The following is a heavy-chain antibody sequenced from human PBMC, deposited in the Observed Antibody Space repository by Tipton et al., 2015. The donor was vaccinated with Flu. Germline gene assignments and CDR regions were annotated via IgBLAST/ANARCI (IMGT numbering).Heavy chain of an antibody. V-gene: IGHV3-64*01. CDR2: ISSNGGST. D-gene: IGHD6-13*01. J-gene: IGHJ3*02. Sequence: SLRLSCAASGFTFSSYAMHWVRQAPGKGLEYVSAISSNGGSTYYANSVKGRFTISRDNSKNTLYLQMGSLRAEDMAVYYCARGGQQQLVGIWYAFDIWGQGTMVTVSS. CDR1: GFTFSSYA. CDR3: ARGGQQQLVGIWYAFDI.